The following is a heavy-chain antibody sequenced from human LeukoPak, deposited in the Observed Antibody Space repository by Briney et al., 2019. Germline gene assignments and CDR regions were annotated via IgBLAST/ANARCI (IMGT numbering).Heavy chain of an antibody. J-gene: IGHJ4*02. CDR3: ARGSYGDYDY. D-gene: IGHD4-17*01. Sequence: GGSLRLSCAASGFTFSDNYMTWIRQAPGKGLEWVSYMSPIGTIIYYADSVKGRFTISRDNAKNSLFLQMNSLRAEDTAVYYCARGSYGDYDYWGQGTLVTVSS. V-gene: IGHV3-11*04. CDR2: MSPIGTII. CDR1: GFTFSDNY.